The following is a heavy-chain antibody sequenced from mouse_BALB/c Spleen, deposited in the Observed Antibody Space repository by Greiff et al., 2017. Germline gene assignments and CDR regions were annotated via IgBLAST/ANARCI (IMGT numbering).Heavy chain of an antibody. V-gene: IGHV5-6-2*01. J-gene: IGHJ2*01. CDR2: INSNGGST. D-gene: IGHD2-1*01. CDR1: GFTFSSYY. CDR3: ARQYYGKDYFDY. Sequence: EVQRVESGGGLVKLGGSLKLSCAASGFTFSSYYMSWVRQTPEKRLELVAAINSNGGSTYYPDTVKGRFTISRDNAKNTLYLQMSSLKSEDTALYYCARQYYGKDYFDYWGQGTTLTVSS.